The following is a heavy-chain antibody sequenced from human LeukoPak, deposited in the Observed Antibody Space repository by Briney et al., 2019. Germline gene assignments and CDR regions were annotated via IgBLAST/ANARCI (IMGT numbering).Heavy chain of an antibody. V-gene: IGHV3-23*01. Sequence: PGGSLRLSCAASGFTFSSYAMSWVRQAPGKGLEWVSAISGSGGSTYYADSVKGRFAISRDNSKNTLYLQMNSLRAEDTAVYYCAKDAEGYDILTGYYFDCWGQGTLVTVSS. CDR2: ISGSGGST. CDR3: AKDAEGYDILTGYYFDC. CDR1: GFTFSSYA. J-gene: IGHJ4*02. D-gene: IGHD3-9*01.